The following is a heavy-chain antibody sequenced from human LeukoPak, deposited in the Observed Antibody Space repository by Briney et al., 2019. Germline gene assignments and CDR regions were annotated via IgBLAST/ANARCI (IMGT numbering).Heavy chain of an antibody. CDR3: AARPLMPPRFDY. J-gene: IGHJ4*02. D-gene: IGHD2-2*01. CDR2: ISGGGGSA. Sequence: PGGSLRLSCAGSGFTFSSYPMSWVRQAPVKGLQWVSAISGGGGSAYHAVSVKGRFTISRDNSKGTLYLQMHSLRAEDTAIYYCAARPLMPPRFDYWGQGTLVTVSS. CDR1: GFTFSSYP. V-gene: IGHV3-23*01.